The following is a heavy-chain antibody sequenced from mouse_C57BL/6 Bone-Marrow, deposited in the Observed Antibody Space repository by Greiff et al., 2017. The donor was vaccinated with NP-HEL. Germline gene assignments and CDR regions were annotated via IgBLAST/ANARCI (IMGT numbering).Heavy chain of an antibody. CDR2: IYPGDGDT. V-gene: IGHV1-82*01. J-gene: IGHJ2*01. Sequence: VKLQQSGPELVKPGASVNISCKASGYAFSSSWMNWVKQRPGKGLEWIGRIYPGDGDTKYNGKFKGKATLTADKSYSNAYMQLSSLTSEDSAVYFWADSYYFDYWGQGTTLTVSS. CDR1: GYAFSSSW. CDR3: ADSYYFDY.